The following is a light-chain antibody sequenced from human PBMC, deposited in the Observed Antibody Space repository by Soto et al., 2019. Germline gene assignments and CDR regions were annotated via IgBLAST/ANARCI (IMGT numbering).Light chain of an antibody. Sequence: DIQMTQSPSTLSASVGDRVTITCRASQSIDTWLAWHQQKPGKAPKLLISKASSLESGVPSRFSGSGSGTEFTLTISSLQPEDFATYYCQQTSRTPKTFGQGTKVDIK. CDR1: QSIDTW. J-gene: IGKJ1*01. CDR3: QQTSRTPKT. V-gene: IGKV1-5*03. CDR2: KAS.